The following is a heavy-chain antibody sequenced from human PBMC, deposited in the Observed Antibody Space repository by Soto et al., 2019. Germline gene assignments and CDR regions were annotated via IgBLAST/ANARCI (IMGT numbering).Heavy chain of an antibody. V-gene: IGHV1-69*04. CDR3: AREDVVSSYGSGSRWFDT. J-gene: IGHJ5*02. D-gene: IGHD3-10*01. CDR2: IIPILGIA. Sequence: ASVKVSCKASGGTFSSYTISWVRQAPGQGLEWMGRIIPILGIANYAQKFQGRVTITADKSTSTAYMELSSLRSEDTAVYYCAREDVVSSYGSGSRWFDTWGQGTLVTVSS. CDR1: GGTFSSYT.